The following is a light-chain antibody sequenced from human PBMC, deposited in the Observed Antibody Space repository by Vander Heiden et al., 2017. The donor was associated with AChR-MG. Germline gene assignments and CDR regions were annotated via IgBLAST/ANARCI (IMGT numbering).Light chain of an antibody. V-gene: IGKV4-1*01. J-gene: IGKJ3*01. CDR2: WAS. Sequence: DIVMTQSPDSLAVSLGEWATINCKSSQSVLYSSNNKNYLAWYQQKQGQPPKLLIYWASTRESGVPDRFSGSGSGTDFTLTISSLQAEDVAVYYCQQYYSTPHTFGPGTKVDIK. CDR3: QQYYSTPHT. CDR1: QSVLYSSNNKNY.